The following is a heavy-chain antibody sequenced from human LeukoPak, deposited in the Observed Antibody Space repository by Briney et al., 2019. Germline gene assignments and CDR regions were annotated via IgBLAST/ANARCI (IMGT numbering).Heavy chain of an antibody. D-gene: IGHD3-10*01. Sequence: GSLRLSCAASGFTFSSYAMSWVRQAPGKGLEWVSAISGSGGSTYYADSVKGRFTISRDNSKNTLYLQMNSLRAEDTAVYYCAKAGRPHYYMDVWGKGTTVTVSS. CDR3: AKAGRPHYYMDV. V-gene: IGHV3-23*01. J-gene: IGHJ6*03. CDR1: GFTFSSYA. CDR2: ISGSGGST.